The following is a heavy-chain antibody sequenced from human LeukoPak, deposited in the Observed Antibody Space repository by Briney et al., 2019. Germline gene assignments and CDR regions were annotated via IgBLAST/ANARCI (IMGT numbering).Heavy chain of an antibody. D-gene: IGHD3-10*01. CDR3: ARGSQNYYNPFDN. Sequence: SVPLSLTCTVSGGSFSGSISGTYSGWVRQPAGKGLEWIQLIQSSGSTKYNPSPKSRVTRSVDTSKNQLFLWLTSVTAADTAPYYCARGSQNYYNPFDNWGQGTPVTVSS. V-gene: IGHV4-4*07. CDR1: GGSFSGSISGTY. CDR2: IQSSGST. J-gene: IGHJ4*02.